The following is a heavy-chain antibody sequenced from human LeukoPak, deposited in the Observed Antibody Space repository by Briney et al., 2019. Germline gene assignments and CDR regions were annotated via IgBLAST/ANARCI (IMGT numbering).Heavy chain of an antibody. CDR1: GFTFSNAW. V-gene: IGHV3-15*01. J-gene: IGHJ1*01. CDR3: TTVYEVPRTYYDFWSGYFHAEYFQH. D-gene: IGHD3-3*01. Sequence: PGGSLRLSCAASGFTFSNAWMSWVRQAPGKGLEWVGRIKSKTDGGTTDYAAPVKGRFTISRDDSKNTLYLQMNSLKTEDTAVYYCTTVYEVPRTYYDFWSGYFHAEYFQHWGQGTLVTVSS. CDR2: IKSKTDGGTT.